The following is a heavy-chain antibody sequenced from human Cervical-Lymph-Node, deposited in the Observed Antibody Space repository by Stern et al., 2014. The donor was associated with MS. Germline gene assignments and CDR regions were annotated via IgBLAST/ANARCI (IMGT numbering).Heavy chain of an antibody. D-gene: IGHD3-16*01. J-gene: IGHJ5*02. CDR3: AKADDYAAGIDA. CDR2: LGWNSEGR. Sequence: VQLVESGGGMVQPGRSLRLSCEASGFKFDDFAMHWVRQAPGKGLEWVSGLGWNSEGRGYADSVQARFTISRDNAKSSLYLQMNSLTAEDTALYYCAKADDYAAGIDAWGQGTLVVVSS. CDR1: GFKFDDFA. V-gene: IGHV3-9*01.